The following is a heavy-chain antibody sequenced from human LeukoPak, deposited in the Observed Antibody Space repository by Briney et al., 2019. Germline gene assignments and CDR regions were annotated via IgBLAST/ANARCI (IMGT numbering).Heavy chain of an antibody. J-gene: IGHJ3*02. Sequence: ASVKVSCKASGYTFTSYAMHWVRQAPGQRLEWMGWINAGNGNTKYSQEFQGRVTITRDTSASTAYMELSSLRSEDMAVYYCARGDFPLAYCGGDCKAFDIWGQGTMVIVSS. CDR1: GYTFTSYA. V-gene: IGHV1-3*03. CDR2: INAGNGNT. CDR3: ARGDFPLAYCGGDCKAFDI. D-gene: IGHD2-21*02.